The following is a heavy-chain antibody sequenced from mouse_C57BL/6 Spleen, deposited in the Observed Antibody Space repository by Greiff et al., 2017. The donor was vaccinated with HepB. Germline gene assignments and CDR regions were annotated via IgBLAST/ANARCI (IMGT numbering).Heavy chain of an antibody. CDR1: GYTFTSYW. CDR2: IHPNSGST. V-gene: IGHV1-64*01. CDR3: AEDSSGHFDY. Sequence: QVQLQQPGAELVKPGASVKLSCKASGYTFTSYWTHWVKQRPGQGLEWIGMIHPNSGSTNYNEKFKSKATLTVDKSSSTAYMQLSSLTSEDSAVYYCAEDSSGHFDYWGQGTTLTVSS. D-gene: IGHD3-2*02. J-gene: IGHJ2*01.